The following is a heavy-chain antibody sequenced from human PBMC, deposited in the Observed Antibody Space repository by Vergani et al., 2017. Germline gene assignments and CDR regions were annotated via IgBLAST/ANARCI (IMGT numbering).Heavy chain of an antibody. CDR1: GGSISSDTYY. Sequence: QVQLQQWGAGLVKPSQTLSLTCTVSGGSISSDTYYWTWIRQPAGKGLEWIGRIYTSGSTNYNPSLKSRVTISGDTSKNQISLKLSSVTAADTAVYYCARIVLPAASIDYWGQGTLVTVSS. V-gene: IGHV4-61*02. D-gene: IGHD2-2*01. CDR3: ARIVLPAASIDY. CDR2: IYTSGST. J-gene: IGHJ4*02.